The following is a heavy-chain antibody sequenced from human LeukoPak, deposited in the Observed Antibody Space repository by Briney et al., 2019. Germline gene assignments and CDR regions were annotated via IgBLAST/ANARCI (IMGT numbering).Heavy chain of an antibody. CDR3: AKDFTVTGDY. D-gene: IGHD4-17*01. CDR1: GFTFSSYS. J-gene: IGHJ4*02. Sequence: SGGSLRLSCAASGFTFSSYSMNWVRQAPGKGLEWVSYISSSSSTIYYADSAKGRFTISRDNSKNTLYLQMNSLRAEDTAVYYCAKDFTVTGDYWGQGTLVTVSS. V-gene: IGHV3-48*01. CDR2: ISSSSSTI.